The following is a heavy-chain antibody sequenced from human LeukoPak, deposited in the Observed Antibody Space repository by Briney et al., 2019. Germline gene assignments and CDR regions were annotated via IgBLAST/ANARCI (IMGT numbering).Heavy chain of an antibody. Sequence: GGSLRLSCAASGLTFSNAWMNWVRQAPGKGLEWVGRIKSKTDGGTTDYAAPVKGRFTISRDDSKNTLYLQMNSLKTEDTAVYYCSTTYYYDSSKGYWGQGTLVTVSS. CDR1: GLTFSNAW. V-gene: IGHV3-15*07. CDR3: STTYYYDSSKGY. CDR2: IKSKTDGGTT. D-gene: IGHD3-22*01. J-gene: IGHJ4*02.